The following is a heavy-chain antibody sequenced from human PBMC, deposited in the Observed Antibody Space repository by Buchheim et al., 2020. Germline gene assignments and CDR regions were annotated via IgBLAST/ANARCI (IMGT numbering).Heavy chain of an antibody. J-gene: IGHJ6*02. D-gene: IGHD2/OR15-2a*01. V-gene: IGHV3-30-3*01. CDR3: AKDRRIGNYYYGMDV. CDR2: ISYDGSNK. CDR1: GFTFSSYA. Sequence: QVQLVESGGGVVQPGRSLRLSCAASGFTFSSYAMHWVRQAPGKGLEWVAVISYDGSNKYYADSVKGRFTISRDNSKNTLYLQMNSLRAEDTAVYYCAKDRRIGNYYYGMDVWGQGTT.